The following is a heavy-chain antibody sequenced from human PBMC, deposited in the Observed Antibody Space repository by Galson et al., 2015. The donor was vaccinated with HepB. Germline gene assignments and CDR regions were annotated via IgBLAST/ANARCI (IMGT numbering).Heavy chain of an antibody. V-gene: IGHV3-21*01. Sequence: SLRLSCAASGFTVSNYYMSWVRQTPGKGLEWVSSISINTNYKYYADSVKGRFTISRDNAKNSLYLQMNSLTVEDTAVYYCARDRPPGIAAAGSFQHWGQGTLVTVSS. CDR3: ARDRPPGIAAAGSFQH. CDR1: GFTVSNYY. D-gene: IGHD6-13*01. CDR2: ISINTNYK. J-gene: IGHJ1*01.